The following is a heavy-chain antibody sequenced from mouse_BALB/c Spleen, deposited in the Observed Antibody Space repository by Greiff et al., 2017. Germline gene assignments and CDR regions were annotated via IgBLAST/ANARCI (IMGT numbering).Heavy chain of an antibody. CDR2: IYWDDDK. CDR1: GFSLSTSGMG. J-gene: IGHJ2*01. V-gene: IGHV8-12*01. Sequence: QVTLKVSGPGILQPSQTLSLTCSFSGFSLSTSGMGVSWIRQPSGKGLEWLAHIYWDDDKRYNPSLKSRLTISKDTSRNQVFLKITSVDTADTATYYCARREGGSSQYYFDYWGQGTTLTVSS. CDR3: ARREGGSSQYYFDY. D-gene: IGHD1-1*01.